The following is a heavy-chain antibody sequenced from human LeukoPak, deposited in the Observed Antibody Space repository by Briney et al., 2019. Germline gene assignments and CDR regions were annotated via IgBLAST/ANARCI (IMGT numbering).Heavy chain of an antibody. D-gene: IGHD3-22*01. CDR1: GGSISSGGYY. V-gene: IGHV4-31*03. Sequence: SETLSLTCTVSGGSISSGGYYWSWIRQHPGKGLEWIGYIYYSGSTYYNPSLKSRITISVDTSKNQFSLKLSSVTAADTAVYYCAREKTAYYYDSSGYSEGAFDIWGQGTMVTVSS. CDR2: IYYSGST. CDR3: AREKTAYYYDSSGYSEGAFDI. J-gene: IGHJ3*02.